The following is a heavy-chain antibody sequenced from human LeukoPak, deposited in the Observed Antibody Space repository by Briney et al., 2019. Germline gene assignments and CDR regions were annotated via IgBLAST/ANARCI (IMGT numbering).Heavy chain of an antibody. CDR2: IYHSGST. J-gene: IGHJ3*02. D-gene: IGHD3-10*01. CDR1: GYSISSGYY. Sequence: SETLSLTCTVSGYSISSGYYWGWIRQPPGKGLEWIGSIYHSGSTYYNPSLKSRVTISVDTSKNQFSLKLSSVTAADTAVYYCAAVLLWSGDLSDDAFDIWGQGTMVTVSS. V-gene: IGHV4-38-2*02. CDR3: AAVLLWSGDLSDDAFDI.